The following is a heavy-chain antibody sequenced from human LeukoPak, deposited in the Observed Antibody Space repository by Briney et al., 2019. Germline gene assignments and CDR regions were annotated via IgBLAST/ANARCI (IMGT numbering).Heavy chain of an antibody. Sequence: WASVKVSCTASVYTFTGYYMHWVRQAPGQGLEWMGWINPNSGGTNYAQKFQGRVTMTRDTSISTAYMELSRLRSDDTAVYYCRSRGGDSGATDYWGQGTLVTVSS. CDR1: VYTFTGYY. D-gene: IGHD2-21*02. V-gene: IGHV1-2*02. CDR3: RSRGGDSGATDY. J-gene: IGHJ4*02. CDR2: INPNSGGT.